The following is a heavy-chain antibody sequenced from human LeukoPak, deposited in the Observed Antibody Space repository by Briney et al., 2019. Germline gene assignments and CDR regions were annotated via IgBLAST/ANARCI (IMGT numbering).Heavy chain of an antibody. V-gene: IGHV4-59*08. Sequence: SETLSLTCTVSGGSISSYYWSWIRQPPGKGLEWIGYIYYSGSTNYNPSLKSRVTISVDTSKNQFSLKLSSVTAADTAVYYCARQWQWLLFDYRGQGTLVTVSS. CDR3: ARQWQWLLFDY. D-gene: IGHD6-19*01. CDR2: IYYSGST. CDR1: GGSISSYY. J-gene: IGHJ4*02.